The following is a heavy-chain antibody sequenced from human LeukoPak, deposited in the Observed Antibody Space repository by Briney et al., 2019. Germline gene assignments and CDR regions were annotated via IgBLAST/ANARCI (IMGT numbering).Heavy chain of an antibody. V-gene: IGHV3-23*01. J-gene: IGHJ3*02. Sequence: GGSLRLSCAAPGFTFTSYAMSWVRQAPGKGLEWVSAISGSGGGTYYADSVKGRFTISRDNSKNTLYLQMNRRRAEETAVYYCAKDREGSGYPGAFDIRGQGTMVTVSS. CDR2: ISGSGGGT. CDR1: GFTFTSYA. D-gene: IGHD3-22*01. CDR3: AKDREGSGYPGAFDI.